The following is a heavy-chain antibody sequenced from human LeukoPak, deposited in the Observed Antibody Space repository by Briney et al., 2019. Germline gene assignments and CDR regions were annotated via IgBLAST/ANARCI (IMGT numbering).Heavy chain of an antibody. Sequence: PGGSLRLSCTASGFPFGDYAMSWVRQAPGKGLEWVGFIRSKAYGGTAEYAASVKGRFTISRDDSKSIAYLQMNSLKTEDTDVYYCTKSGTAIVGTTAAYYFDYWGQGTLVTVSS. V-gene: IGHV3-49*04. J-gene: IGHJ4*02. CDR1: GFPFGDYA. CDR2: IRSKAYGGTA. D-gene: IGHD1-26*01. CDR3: TKSGTAIVGTTAAYYFDY.